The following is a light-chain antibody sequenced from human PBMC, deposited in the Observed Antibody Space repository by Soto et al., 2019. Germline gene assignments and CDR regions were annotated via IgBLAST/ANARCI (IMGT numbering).Light chain of an antibody. Sequence: DIQMTQSPSTLSASVGDRVTITCRASQSISSWLAWYQQKPGKAPKLLIYDASSLESGVPSRFSGSGSGTEFPLTISSLQPDEFATYYCEQYNSYSLTFGQGTKVEIK. CDR2: DAS. CDR1: QSISSW. V-gene: IGKV1-5*01. J-gene: IGKJ1*01. CDR3: EQYNSYSLT.